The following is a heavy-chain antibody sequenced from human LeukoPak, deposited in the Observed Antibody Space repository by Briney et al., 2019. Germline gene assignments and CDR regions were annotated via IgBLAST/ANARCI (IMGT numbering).Heavy chain of an antibody. J-gene: IGHJ5*02. CDR1: GGSFSGYY. CDR2: INHSGST. CDR3: ARGAGIWDWFDP. Sequence: SETLSLTCAVYGGSFSGYYWSWIRQHPGKGLEWIGEINHSGSTNYNPSLKSRVTISVDTSKNQFSLKLSSVTAADTAVYYCARGAGIWDWFDPWGQGTLVTVSS. D-gene: IGHD6-13*01. V-gene: IGHV4-34*01.